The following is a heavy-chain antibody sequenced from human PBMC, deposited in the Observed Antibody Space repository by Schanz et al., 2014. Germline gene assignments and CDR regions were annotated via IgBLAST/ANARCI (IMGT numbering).Heavy chain of an antibody. V-gene: IGHV3-23*04. D-gene: IGHD2-15*01. CDR3: AKGMGYCSGGACYDYYYYGLDV. CDR1: GFTFSSYA. CDR2: ISHSGGSK. Sequence: VQLVESGGGVVQFGRSLRLSCVASGFTFSSYAMTWVRQAPGKGLEWVSSISHSGGSKYYADSVKGRFTISRDNSENTLYLQMNSLSADDTVVFYCAKGMGYCSGGACYDYYYYGLDVWGQGTTVTVSS. J-gene: IGHJ6*02.